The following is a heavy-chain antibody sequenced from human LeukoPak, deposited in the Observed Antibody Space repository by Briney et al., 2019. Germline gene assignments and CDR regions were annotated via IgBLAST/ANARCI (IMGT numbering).Heavy chain of an antibody. CDR3: AKSAATWDTYFDY. V-gene: IGHV3-23*01. CDR2: IISGGST. D-gene: IGHD2-2*01. J-gene: IGHJ4*02. Sequence: GGSLRLSCAASGFSFNNFALTWVRQAPGKGLEWVSAIISGGSTSYADSVKGRFTISRDNSKNTLYLQMNSLRAEDTAVYYCAKSAATWDTYFDYWGQGTLVTVSS. CDR1: GFSFNNFA.